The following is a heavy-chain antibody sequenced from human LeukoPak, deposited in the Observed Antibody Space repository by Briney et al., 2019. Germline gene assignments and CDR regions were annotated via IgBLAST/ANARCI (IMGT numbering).Heavy chain of an antibody. CDR2: IIPVFDMT. CDR1: GHTLDRYP. V-gene: IGHV1-69*04. Sequence: SVKVSCKASGHTLDRYPINWMPLAPGQGLEWMGRIIPVFDMTHYAPKFQGRITMTADTSTTTVYMELRSLKSEDTAVYFCAKGPHDYGDFVYLWGQGTRVTVSS. D-gene: IGHD4-17*01. CDR3: AKGPHDYGDFVYL. J-gene: IGHJ5*02.